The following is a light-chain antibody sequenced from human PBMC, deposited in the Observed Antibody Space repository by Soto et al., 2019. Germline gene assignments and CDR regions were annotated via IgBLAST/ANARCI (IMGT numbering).Light chain of an antibody. CDR3: SAWDDSLNGRV. CDR2: DNT. V-gene: IGLV1-40*01. Sequence: QSVLTQPPSVSGAPGERVTISCTGSSSDIGAGYRVRWYQQVPGTAPKLLIYDNTNRPSGVPARFSGSKSGTSASLAISGLQAEDEADYYCSAWDDSLNGRVFGGGTKVTVL. CDR1: SSDIGAGYR. J-gene: IGLJ3*02.